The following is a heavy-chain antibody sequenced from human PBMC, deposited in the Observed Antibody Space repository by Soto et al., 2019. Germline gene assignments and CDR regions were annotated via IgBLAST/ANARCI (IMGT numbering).Heavy chain of an antibody. D-gene: IGHD1-26*01. V-gene: IGHV3-9*01. CDR3: VKGRGSYFVYFGLDV. CDR1: GFTFDDYA. CDR2: IDWNGGST. J-gene: IGHJ6*02. Sequence: EVQLVESGGGLVQPGRSLRLSCVASGFTFDDYAMHWVRQTPGKGLEWVSSIDWNGGSTAYADSVKGRFTISRDNARNSLYLQMNSLRPEDTALYYCVKGRGSYFVYFGLDVWGQGTTVNVSS.